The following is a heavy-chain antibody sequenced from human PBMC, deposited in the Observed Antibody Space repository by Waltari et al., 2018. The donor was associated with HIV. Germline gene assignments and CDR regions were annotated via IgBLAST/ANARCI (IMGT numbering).Heavy chain of an antibody. V-gene: IGHV4-39*01. CDR2: IYSSGST. CDR3: ARLHSSGWYFDH. CDR1: GGSISDTTYY. J-gene: IGHJ4*02. D-gene: IGHD6-19*01. Sequence: QLQLQESGPGLVKPSETLSLTCTVSGGSISDTTYYWGWIRQPPGKGLEWVGSIYSSGSTYYNPSLKSRVTISVDTSKSQFSLRLTSVTAADAALYYCARLHSSGWYFDHWGQGTLVTVSS.